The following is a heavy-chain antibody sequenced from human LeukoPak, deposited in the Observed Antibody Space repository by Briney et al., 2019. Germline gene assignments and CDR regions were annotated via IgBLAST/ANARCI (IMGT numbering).Heavy chain of an antibody. CDR2: IKQDGSEK. Sequence: GGSLRLSCAASGFTFSSYWMSWVRQAPGKGLEWVANIKQDGSEKYYVDSVKGRFTISRDNAKNSLYLQMNSLRAEDTAVYYCAGVDAAMPDAFDIWGQGTTVTVSS. V-gene: IGHV3-7*04. J-gene: IGHJ3*02. CDR1: GFTFSSYW. D-gene: IGHD5-18*01. CDR3: AGVDAAMPDAFDI.